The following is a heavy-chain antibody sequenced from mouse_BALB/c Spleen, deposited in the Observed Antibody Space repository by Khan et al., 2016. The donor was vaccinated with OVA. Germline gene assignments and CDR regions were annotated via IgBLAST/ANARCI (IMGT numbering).Heavy chain of an antibody. D-gene: IGHD2-14*01. Sequence: VQLKESGAELARPGASVKMSCKASGYTFTSYSMHWVKQRPGQGLEWIGYINPSSSYPNYNQKFKDKATLTADKSSSTAYLPLSSLTSEDSAVYYGTREGAYYKSDGRFAYWGQGTLLTVSA. CDR1: GYTFTSYS. V-gene: IGHV1-4*01. J-gene: IGHJ3*01. CDR3: TREGAYYKSDGRFAY. CDR2: INPSSSYP.